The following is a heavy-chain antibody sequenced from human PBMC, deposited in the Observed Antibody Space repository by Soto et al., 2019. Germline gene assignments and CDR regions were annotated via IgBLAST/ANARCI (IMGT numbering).Heavy chain of an antibody. Sequence: PGGSLRLSCAASGFTFSSYSMNWVRQAPGKGLEWVSSISSSSSYIYYADSVKGRFTISRDNAKNSLYLQMNSLRAEDTAVYYCARDQVWDGYSSSWYSLGYYYMDVWGKGTTVTVSS. CDR3: ARDQVWDGYSSSWYSLGYYYMDV. J-gene: IGHJ6*03. CDR1: GFTFSSYS. CDR2: ISSSSSYI. V-gene: IGHV3-21*01. D-gene: IGHD6-13*01.